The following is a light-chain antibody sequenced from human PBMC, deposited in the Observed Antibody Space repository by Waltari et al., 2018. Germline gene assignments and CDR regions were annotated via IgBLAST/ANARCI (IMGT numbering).Light chain of an antibody. CDR2: DVS. CDR1: TSYFGAYKY. J-gene: IGLJ3*02. CDR3: SSYSSSTTRV. V-gene: IGLV2-14*03. Sequence: QSALTQPASVSGSPGQSVSISCTGTTSYFGAYKYVSWYQQHPGKAPKLIIYDVSDRPSGVSDRFSGSKSGNTASLIISGLQAEDEADYYCSSYSSSTTRVFGGGTKLTVL.